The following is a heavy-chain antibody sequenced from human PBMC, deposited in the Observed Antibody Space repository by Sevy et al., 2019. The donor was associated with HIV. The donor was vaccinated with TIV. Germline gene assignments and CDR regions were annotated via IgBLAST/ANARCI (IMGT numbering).Heavy chain of an antibody. CDR2: ISYDGINK. V-gene: IGHV3-30-3*01. J-gene: IGHJ4*02. CDR3: ARAECGDYSGEFDY. D-gene: IGHD4-17*01. CDR1: GITFSSPA. Sequence: GGSLRLSCAASGITFSSPAMHWVRQAPGKGLEWVTIISYDGINKYYADSVKGRYTISRDNSKNMLYLKMNSLGAADTAVYCCARAECGDYSGEFDYWGQGTLVTVSS.